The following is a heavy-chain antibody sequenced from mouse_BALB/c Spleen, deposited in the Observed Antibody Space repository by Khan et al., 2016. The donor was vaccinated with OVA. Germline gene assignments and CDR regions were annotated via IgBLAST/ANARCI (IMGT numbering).Heavy chain of an antibody. J-gene: IGHJ4*01. Sequence: EVKLVESGGGLVQPGGSLKLSCATSGFTFSDYYMYWVRQTPEKRLEWVAYISNGGGSTYYPDTVKGRFTISSANAKNPLYLQMSRLKSEDTAMYYCARHRGYLGAMDYWGQGTSVTVAS. CDR3: ARHRGYLGAMDY. CDR1: GFTFSDYY. CDR2: ISNGGGST. V-gene: IGHV5-12*02. D-gene: IGHD3-3*01.